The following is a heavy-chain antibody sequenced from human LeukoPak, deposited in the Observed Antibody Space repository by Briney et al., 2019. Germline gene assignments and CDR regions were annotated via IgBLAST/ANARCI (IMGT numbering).Heavy chain of an antibody. CDR3: ARDQDVAAAGTWGSIDY. Sequence: GGSLKLSCAASGFTFSDYYMSWIRQAPGKGLEWVAVISYDTTNKYYTDSVKGRFTISRDNSKNTLYLQMNSLRAEDTAVYYCARDQDVAAAGTWGSIDYWGQGTLVTVSS. J-gene: IGHJ4*02. CDR2: ISYDTTNK. CDR1: GFTFSDYY. V-gene: IGHV3-30*03. D-gene: IGHD6-13*01.